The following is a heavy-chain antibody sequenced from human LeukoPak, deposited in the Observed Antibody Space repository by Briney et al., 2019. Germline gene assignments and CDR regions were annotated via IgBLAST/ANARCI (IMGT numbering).Heavy chain of an antibody. V-gene: IGHV4-39*01. CDR1: GGSISSSSYY. J-gene: IGHJ4*02. CDR2: IYYFGST. Sequence: PSETLSLTCTVSGGSISSSSYYWGWIRQPPGKGLEWIGSIYYFGSTYYNPSLKSRVTISIDTSKNQFSLKLSSVTAADTAVYFCVRHPGIAAAFDYWGQGTLVTVSS. D-gene: IGHD6-13*01. CDR3: VRHPGIAAAFDY.